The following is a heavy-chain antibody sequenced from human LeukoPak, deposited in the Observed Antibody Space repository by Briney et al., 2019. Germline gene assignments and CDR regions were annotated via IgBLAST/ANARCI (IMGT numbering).Heavy chain of an antibody. CDR1: GFTFSSYW. D-gene: IGHD3-10*01. V-gene: IGHV3-21*01. CDR3: ARWYYYGSGSYYNPLA. Sequence: GGSLRLSCAASGFTFSSYWMNWVRQAPGKGLEWVSSISSSSSYIYYADSVKGRFTISRDNAKNSLYLQMNSLRAEDTAVYYCARWYYYGSGSYYNPLAWGQGTLVTVSS. J-gene: IGHJ5*02. CDR2: ISSSSSYI.